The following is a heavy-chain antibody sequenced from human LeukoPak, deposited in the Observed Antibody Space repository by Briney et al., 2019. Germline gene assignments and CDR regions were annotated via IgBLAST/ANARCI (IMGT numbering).Heavy chain of an antibody. CDR1: GYSFTTYW. D-gene: IGHD2-15*01. J-gene: IGHJ3*02. V-gene: IGHV5-51*01. CDR3: ARPPQEYCSGGSCYEGAFDI. Sequence: GESLKISCRGSGYSFTTYWIGWVRQMPGKGLEWMGIIYPGDSDTRYSPSFQGQVTISADKSISTAYLQWSSLKASDTATYYCARPPQEYCSGGSCYEGAFDIWGQGTMVTVSS. CDR2: IYPGDSDT.